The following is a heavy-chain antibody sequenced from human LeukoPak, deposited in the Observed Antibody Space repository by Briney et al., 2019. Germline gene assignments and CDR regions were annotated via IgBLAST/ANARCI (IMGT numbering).Heavy chain of an antibody. CDR3: ARVELYYDSSGPSDY. V-gene: IGHV3-48*03. D-gene: IGHD3-22*01. J-gene: IGHJ4*02. CDR2: ISSSGSTI. Sequence: PGGSLRLSCAASGFTFSSYEMNWVRQAPGKGLEWVSYISSSGSTIYYADSVKGRFTISRDNAKNSLYLQMNSLRAEDTAVYYCARVELYYDSSGPSDYWGQGTLVTASS. CDR1: GFTFSSYE.